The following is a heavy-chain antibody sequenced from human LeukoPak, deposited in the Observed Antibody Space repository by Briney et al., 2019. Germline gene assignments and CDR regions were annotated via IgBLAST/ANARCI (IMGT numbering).Heavy chain of an antibody. CDR2: IRYDGSNK. CDR3: AKENIAAAALIKGYYYYMDV. V-gene: IGHV3-30*02. D-gene: IGHD6-13*01. J-gene: IGHJ6*03. CDR1: GFTFSSYG. Sequence: ETGGSLRLSCAASGFTFSSYGMHWVRQAPGKGLEWVAFIRYDGSNKYYADSVKGRFTISRDNSKNTLYLQMNSLRAEDTAVYYCAKENIAAAALIKGYYYYMDVWGKGTTVTISS.